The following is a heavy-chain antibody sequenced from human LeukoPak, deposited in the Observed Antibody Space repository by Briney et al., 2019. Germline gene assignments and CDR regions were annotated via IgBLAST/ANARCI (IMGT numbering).Heavy chain of an antibody. D-gene: IGHD5-12*01. Sequence: GGSLRLSCAASGFTFSGYYMGWIRQAPEKGLEWVSYISSSGSTVHYADSVKGRFTISRDNAKNSLYLQMDSLRAEDAAVYYCAREYSGYDLSFDYWGQGTLVTVSS. CDR2: ISSSGSTV. J-gene: IGHJ4*02. V-gene: IGHV3-11*01. CDR1: GFTFSGYY. CDR3: AREYSGYDLSFDY.